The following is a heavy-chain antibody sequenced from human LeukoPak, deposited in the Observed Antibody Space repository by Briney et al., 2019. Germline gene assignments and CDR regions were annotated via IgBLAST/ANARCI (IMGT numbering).Heavy chain of an antibody. D-gene: IGHD3-22*01. CDR2: ISGSGGST. V-gene: IGHV3-23*01. Sequence: PGGSLRLSCAASGFTFSSYAMSWVRQAPGKGLEWVSAISGSGGSTYYADSVKGRFTISRDNSKNTLYLQMNSLRAEDTAVYYCAKSTMIVVVMGYFDYWAREPWSPSPQ. CDR1: GFTFSSYA. J-gene: IGHJ4*02. CDR3: AKSTMIVVVMGYFDY.